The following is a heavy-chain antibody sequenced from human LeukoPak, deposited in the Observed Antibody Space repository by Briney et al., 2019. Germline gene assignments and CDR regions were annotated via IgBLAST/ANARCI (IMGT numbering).Heavy chain of an antibody. CDR2: INPDSGDT. J-gene: IGHJ4*02. CDR3: ARDPCGDNHLDY. Sequence: ASVKVSCKASGYTFTYYYIHWVRQAPGQGLEWMGWINPDSGDTKYVQKFQGRVTMTRDTSISTAHIDLSSLRSDDTAVYYCARDPCGDNHLDYWGQGTLVTVSS. CDR1: GYTFTYYY. V-gene: IGHV1-2*02. D-gene: IGHD4-17*01.